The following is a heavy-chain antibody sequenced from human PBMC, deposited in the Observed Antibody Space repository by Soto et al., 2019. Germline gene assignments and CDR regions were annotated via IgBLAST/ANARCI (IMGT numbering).Heavy chain of an antibody. D-gene: IGHD2-2*02. V-gene: IGHV3-23*01. CDR3: GREPYCSRTTCYTAGHVDY. CDR2: ISGSGNST. CDR1: GFTFSSYA. J-gene: IGHJ4*02. Sequence: EAQLLESGGDLVQPGGSLRLSCAASGFTFSSYAMTWVRQAPGKGLEWVSSISGSGNSTYYGDSAKGRFTISRDNSKNWLLRKMKGLKAEDTAVYYGGREPYCSRTTCYTAGHVDYWGQGTLVTLSS.